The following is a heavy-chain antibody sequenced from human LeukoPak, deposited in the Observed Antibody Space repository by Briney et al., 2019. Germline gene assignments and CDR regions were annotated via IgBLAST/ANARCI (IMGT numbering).Heavy chain of an antibody. D-gene: IGHD6-25*01. V-gene: IGHV3-48*01. CDR3: ARDRSGHPGY. J-gene: IGHJ4*02. Sequence: PGGSLRLSCAASGFTFSSYSMNWVRQAPGKGREWVSYISSSSSTICYADSVKGRFTISRDNAKNSLYLQMNSLRAEDTAVYYCARDRSGHPGYWGQGTLVTVSS. CDR2: ISSSSSTI. CDR1: GFTFSSYS.